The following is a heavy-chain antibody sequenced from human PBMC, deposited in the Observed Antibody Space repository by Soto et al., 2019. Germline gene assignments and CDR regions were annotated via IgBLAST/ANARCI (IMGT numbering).Heavy chain of an antibody. Sequence: GGSLRLSCAASGFTFSSYGMHWVRQAPGKGLEWVAVISYDGSNKYYADSVKGRFTISRDNSKNTLYLQMNSLRAEDTAVYYCAKDLGLRFQPYFDYWGQGTLVTVSS. D-gene: IGHD4-17*01. CDR2: ISYDGSNK. CDR3: AKDLGLRFQPYFDY. J-gene: IGHJ4*02. V-gene: IGHV3-30*18. CDR1: GFTFSSYG.